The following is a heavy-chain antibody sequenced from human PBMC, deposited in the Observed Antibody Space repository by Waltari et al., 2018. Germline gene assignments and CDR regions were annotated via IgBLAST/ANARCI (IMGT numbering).Heavy chain of an antibody. Sequence: EAQLIQSGAEVKKPGATMRISCKASGYPFIDYYMHWVRQAPGKGLEWVARLDPENGDTEFADNFQGRVTVTADTSTDTVYMELSSLTSDDTAVYYCSNSMSGPRVQWGQGTLITVSS. J-gene: IGHJ4*02. CDR2: LDPENGDT. D-gene: IGHD3-3*01. CDR1: GYPFIDYY. CDR3: SNSMSGPRVQ. V-gene: IGHV1-69-2*01.